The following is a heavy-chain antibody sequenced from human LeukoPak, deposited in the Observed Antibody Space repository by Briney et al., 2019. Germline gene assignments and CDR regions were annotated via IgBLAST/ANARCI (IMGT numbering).Heavy chain of an antibody. CDR3: ARVRYYYGSGSGIYYYYYYGMDV. D-gene: IGHD3-10*01. J-gene: IGHJ6*02. CDR2: INHSGST. CDR1: GGSFSGYY. Sequence: NPSETLSLTCAVYGGSFSGYYWSWIRQPPGKGLEWIGEINHSGSTNYNPSLKSRVTISVDTSKNQFSLKLSSVTAADTAVYYCARVRYYYGSGSGIYYYYYYGMDVWGQGTTVTVSS. V-gene: IGHV4-34*01.